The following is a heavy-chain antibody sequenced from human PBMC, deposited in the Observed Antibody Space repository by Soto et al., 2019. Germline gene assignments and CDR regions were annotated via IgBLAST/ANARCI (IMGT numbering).Heavy chain of an antibody. CDR3: ATQRTTVTNWFDP. J-gene: IGHJ5*02. Sequence: GESLKISCKGSGYSFTSYWIGWVRQMPGKGLEWMGIIYPGDSDTRYSPSFQGQVTISADRSISTAYLQWSSLKASDTAMYYCATQRTTVTNWFDPWGQGTLVTVSS. D-gene: IGHD4-4*01. V-gene: IGHV5-51*01. CDR2: IYPGDSDT. CDR1: GYSFTSYW.